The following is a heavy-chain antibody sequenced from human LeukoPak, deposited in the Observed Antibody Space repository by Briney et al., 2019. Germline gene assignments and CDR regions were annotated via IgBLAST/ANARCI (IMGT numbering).Heavy chain of an antibody. J-gene: IGHJ6*02. D-gene: IGHD6-13*01. CDR3: ARLTTGSFIAAAGWAYYYGMDV. CDR1: GGSLSSYY. V-gene: IGHV4-59*08. Sequence: SETLSLTRTVSGGSLSSYYWSWIRPPPGTGLEWIWYIYYSGNTNYNPSLTSRVTISVDTSKNKFSLKLSSVTAADTAVYYCARLTTGSFIAAAGWAYYYGMDVWGQGTTVTVSS. CDR2: IYYSGNT.